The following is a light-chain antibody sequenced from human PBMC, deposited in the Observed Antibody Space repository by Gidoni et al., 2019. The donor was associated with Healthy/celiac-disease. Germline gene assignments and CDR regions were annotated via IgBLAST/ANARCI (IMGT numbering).Light chain of an antibody. CDR2: DSS. CDR1: SPNIGAGYD. Sequence: QSVLTQAPSVSGDPEQTVTISRTWSSPNIGAGYDVPGAQQLPVTAPKLLIYDSSNRPSGIPYRFSGSKSGTSASLAITGLQAEDEADYYCQSYDSSLSGPYVFGTGTKVTVL. J-gene: IGLJ1*01. CDR3: QSYDSSLSGPYV. V-gene: IGLV1-40*01.